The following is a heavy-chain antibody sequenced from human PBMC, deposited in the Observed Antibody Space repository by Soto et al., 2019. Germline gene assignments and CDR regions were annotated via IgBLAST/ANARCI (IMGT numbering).Heavy chain of an antibody. V-gene: IGHV3-33*01. J-gene: IGHJ6*02. D-gene: IGHD2-15*01. CDR1: GFTFSSYG. Sequence: QVQLVESGGGVVQPGRSLRLSCAASGFTFSSYGMHWVRQAPGKGLEWVAVIWYDGSNKYYADSVKGRFTISRDNSKNTLYRQMNSLKAEDTAVYYCARDHYCSGGSCYPYGMDVWGQGTTVTVSS. CDR2: IWYDGSNK. CDR3: ARDHYCSGGSCYPYGMDV.